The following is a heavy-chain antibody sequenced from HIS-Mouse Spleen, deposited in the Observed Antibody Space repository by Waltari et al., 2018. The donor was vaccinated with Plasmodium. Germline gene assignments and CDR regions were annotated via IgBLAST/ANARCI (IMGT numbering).Heavy chain of an antibody. J-gene: IGHJ3*02. CDR3: ARHYGSGSYAFDI. CDR2: MYYSGGT. D-gene: IGHD3-10*01. Sequence: QLQLQESGPGLVKPSETLSLTCTVSGGSISSSSYYWGWIRQPPGKGLEWIGSMYYSGGTYYNPSLKSRVTISVDTSKNQFSLKLSSVTAADTAVYYCARHYGSGSYAFDIWGQGTMVTVSS. CDR1: GGSISSSSYY. V-gene: IGHV4-39*07.